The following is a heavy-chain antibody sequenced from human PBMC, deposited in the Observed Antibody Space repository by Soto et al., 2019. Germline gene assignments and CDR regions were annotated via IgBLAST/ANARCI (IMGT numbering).Heavy chain of an antibody. V-gene: IGHV4-39*01. CDR3: ARGEYYDILTGLLGMDV. D-gene: IGHD3-9*01. J-gene: IGHJ6*02. Sequence: SETLSLTCTVSGGSISSSSYYWGWIRQPPGKGLEWIGSIYYSGSTYYNPSLKSRVTISVDTSKNQFSLKLSSVTAEDTAVYYCARGEYYDILTGLLGMDVWGQGTTVTVSS. CDR1: GGSISSSSYY. CDR2: IYYSGST.